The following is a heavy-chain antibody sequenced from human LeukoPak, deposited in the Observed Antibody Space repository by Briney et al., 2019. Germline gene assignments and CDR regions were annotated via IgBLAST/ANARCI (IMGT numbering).Heavy chain of an antibody. V-gene: IGHV3-21*01. Sequence: GGSLRLSCAASGFTFSSYSMNWVRQAPGKGLEWVSSISSSSSYIYYADSVKGRFTIPRDNAKNSLYLQMNSLRAEDTAVYYCARAFSDDYGDVYNWFDPWGQGTLVTVSS. D-gene: IGHD4-17*01. CDR1: GFTFSSYS. J-gene: IGHJ5*02. CDR2: ISSSSSYI. CDR3: ARAFSDDYGDVYNWFDP.